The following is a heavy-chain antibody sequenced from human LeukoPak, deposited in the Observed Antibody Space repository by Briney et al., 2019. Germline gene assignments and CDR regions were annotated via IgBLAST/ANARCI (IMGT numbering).Heavy chain of an antibody. CDR1: GYTFTSYY. Sequence: ASVKVSCKAAGYTFTSYYIHWVRQSPGQGLEWMGIINPSGGSTRYAQKFQGRVTMTRDMSTSTVYMELSSLRSEDTAVYYCASEGGSSKYFQHWGQGTLVTVSS. CDR2: INPSGGST. CDR3: ASEGGSSKYFQH. D-gene: IGHD1-26*01. J-gene: IGHJ1*01. V-gene: IGHV1-46*01.